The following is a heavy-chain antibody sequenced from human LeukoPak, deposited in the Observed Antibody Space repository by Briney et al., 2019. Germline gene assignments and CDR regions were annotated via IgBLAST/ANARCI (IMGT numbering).Heavy chain of an antibody. CDR3: ARDDVWSSVDY. CDR1: GFTFSSYS. J-gene: IGHJ4*02. D-gene: IGHD1-26*01. Sequence: GRSMRPSCAASGFTFSSYSMNWVRQAPEKLLEWVASISSSSSYIYYAEAVKGQFTISRDNAKNSMYLQMNSLRAEDTAVYYCARDDVWSSVDYWGQGTLVTVSS. CDR2: ISSSSSYI. V-gene: IGHV3-21*01.